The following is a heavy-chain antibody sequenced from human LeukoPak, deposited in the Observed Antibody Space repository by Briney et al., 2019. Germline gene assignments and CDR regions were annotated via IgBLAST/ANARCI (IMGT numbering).Heavy chain of an antibody. Sequence: ASVKVSCKASGYIFISYAMHWVRQAPGQRLEWMGCINAGTGNTKYSQKFQRRITITRDTSASTVYMELSSLRSEDTVVYYCARPRPRHGDTADSWGQGTLVTVSP. CDR3: ARPRPRHGDTADS. V-gene: IGHV1-3*01. J-gene: IGHJ5*01. CDR2: INAGTGNT. CDR1: GYIFISYA. D-gene: IGHD5-18*01.